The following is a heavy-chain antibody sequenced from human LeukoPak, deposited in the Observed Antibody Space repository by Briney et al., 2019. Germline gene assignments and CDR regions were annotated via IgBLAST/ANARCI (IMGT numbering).Heavy chain of an antibody. V-gene: IGHV1-24*01. Sequence: ASVKVSCKVSGYTLTELSMHWVRQAPGKGLEWMGGFGPEDAETIFAQKFQGRVTMTEDTSTDTAYMELSRLRSEDTAVYYCATYDITHDASDIWGPGTLVTVSS. CDR3: ATYDITHDASDI. D-gene: IGHD3-9*01. CDR2: FGPEDAET. CDR1: GYTLTELS. J-gene: IGHJ3*02.